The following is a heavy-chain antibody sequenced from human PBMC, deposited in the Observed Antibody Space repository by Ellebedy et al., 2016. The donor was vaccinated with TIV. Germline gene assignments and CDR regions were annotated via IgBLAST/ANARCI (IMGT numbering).Heavy chain of an antibody. CDR3: ARCVVAHAAFDI. D-gene: IGHD2-15*01. J-gene: IGHJ3*02. Sequence: GESLKISCAASGFTFTDYYMSWIRQAPGKGLEWVSYLSSSGSTIYSADSLKGRFTLSRDNAKNSLYLQMNSLRAEDTAVYYCARCVVAHAAFDIWGQGTLVTVSS. V-gene: IGHV3-11*04. CDR1: GFTFTDYY. CDR2: LSSSGSTI.